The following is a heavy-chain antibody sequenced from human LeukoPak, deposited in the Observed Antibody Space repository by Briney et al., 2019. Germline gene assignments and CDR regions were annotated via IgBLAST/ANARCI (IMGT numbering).Heavy chain of an antibody. CDR3: ARDAHIAVSGLPAYYFDY. V-gene: IGHV3-9*01. CDR1: GFSFDDYA. J-gene: IGHJ4*02. D-gene: IGHD6-13*01. CDR2: ISWNSGSI. Sequence: GGSLRLSCAASGFSFDDYAMHWVRQTPGKGLGRVSGISWNSGSIDYADSVKGRFTISRDNAKNSLYLQMNSLRADDTALYYCARDAHIAVSGLPAYYFDYWGQGTLVTVSS.